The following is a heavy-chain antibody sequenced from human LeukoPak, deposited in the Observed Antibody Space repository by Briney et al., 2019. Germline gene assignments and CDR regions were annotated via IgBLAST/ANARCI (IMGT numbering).Heavy chain of an antibody. J-gene: IGHJ4*02. CDR2: IYYSGST. CDR3: ARWRSTWYGGDY. CDR1: GDSISSSGDY. D-gene: IGHD6-13*01. V-gene: IGHV4-39*07. Sequence: SETLSLTCTVSGDSISSSGDYWGWIRQPPGKGLEWIGNIYYSGSTYYNPSLKSRVTIAVDTSKNQFSLKLTSVTAADTAVYYCARWRSTWYGGDYWGQGTLVTVSS.